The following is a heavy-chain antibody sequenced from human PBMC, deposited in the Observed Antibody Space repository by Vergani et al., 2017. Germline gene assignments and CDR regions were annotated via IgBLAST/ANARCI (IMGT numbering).Heavy chain of an antibody. CDR2: IYYSGRT. CDR1: GGSISSYY. V-gene: IGHV4-59*01. CDR3: ARASTVTTTAFDY. D-gene: IGHD4-17*01. Sequence: QVQLQESGPGLVKPSETLSLTCTVSGGSISSYYWSWIRPPPGQGLEWIGYIYYSGRTNYNPSPKSRVPISVDTSKSQFSLKLSSVTAADTSVDYCARASTVTTTAFDYWGQGTLVTGSS. J-gene: IGHJ4*02.